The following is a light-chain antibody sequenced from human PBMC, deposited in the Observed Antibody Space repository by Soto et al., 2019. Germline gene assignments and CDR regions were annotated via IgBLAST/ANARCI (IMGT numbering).Light chain of an antibody. CDR1: QSVSSY. J-gene: IGKJ5*01. Sequence: DNVLTESPATLSLSPGERATLSCRASQSVSSYLAWYQQKPGQAPRLLIYDASNRATGIPARFSGSGSGTDFTLTISSLEPEDFAVYYCQQGSNWPSTFGQGTRLEIK. V-gene: IGKV3-11*01. CDR2: DAS. CDR3: QQGSNWPST.